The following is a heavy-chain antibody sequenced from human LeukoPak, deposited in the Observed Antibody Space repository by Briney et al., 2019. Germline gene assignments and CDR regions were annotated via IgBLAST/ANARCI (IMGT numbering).Heavy chain of an antibody. CDR1: GGTFSSYA. CDR2: IIPILGIA. Sequence: SVKVSCKASGGTFSSYAISWVRQAPGQGLEWMGRIIPILGIANYAQKFQGRVTITADKSTSTAYMELSSLRSEDTAVYYCASGGDFEDPHKNWFDPWGQGTLVTVSS. V-gene: IGHV1-69*04. D-gene: IGHD2-21*02. CDR3: ASGGDFEDPHKNWFDP. J-gene: IGHJ5*02.